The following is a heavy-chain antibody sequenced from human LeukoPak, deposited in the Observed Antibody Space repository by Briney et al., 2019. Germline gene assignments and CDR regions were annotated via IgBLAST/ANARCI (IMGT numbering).Heavy chain of an antibody. CDR3: ARALAALDP. Sequence: GASVKVSCKASGYTFTGYYMRWVRQAPGQGLEWMGRVNPNSGGTNYAQKFRGRVTITRDTSISTAYMELSRLRSDDTAVYYCARALAALDPWGQGTLVTVSS. J-gene: IGHJ5*02. D-gene: IGHD6-6*01. CDR2: VNPNSGGT. CDR1: GYTFTGYY. V-gene: IGHV1-2*06.